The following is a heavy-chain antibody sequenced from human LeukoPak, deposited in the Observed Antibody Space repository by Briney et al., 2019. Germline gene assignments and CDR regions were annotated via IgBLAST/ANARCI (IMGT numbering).Heavy chain of an antibody. Sequence: SETLSLTCTVSGGSISSSSYYWGWIRQPPGKGLEWIGSIYYSGSTYYNPSLKSRVTISVDTSKNQFSLKLSSVTAADTAVYYCARGLRYLPARFDYWGQGTLVTVSS. J-gene: IGHJ4*02. D-gene: IGHD3-9*01. CDR3: ARGLRYLPARFDY. CDR2: IYYSGST. V-gene: IGHV4-39*07. CDR1: GGSISSSSYY.